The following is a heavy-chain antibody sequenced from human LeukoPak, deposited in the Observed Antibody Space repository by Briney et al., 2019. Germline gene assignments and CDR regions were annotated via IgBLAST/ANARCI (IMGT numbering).Heavy chain of an antibody. CDR2: ITWNSAGI. CDR1: GFTFDDYA. V-gene: IGHV3-9*03. Sequence: GRSLRLSCAASGFTFDDYAMHWVRQAPGKGLEWVSGITWNSAGIDYADSVKGRFTISRDNAKNSLYLQMNSLRAEDMALYYCAKDRLSGFDAFDIWGPGTMVTVSS. D-gene: IGHD6-25*01. CDR3: AKDRLSGFDAFDI. J-gene: IGHJ3*02.